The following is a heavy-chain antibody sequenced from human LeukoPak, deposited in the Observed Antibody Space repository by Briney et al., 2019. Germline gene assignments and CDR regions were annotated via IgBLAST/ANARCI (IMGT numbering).Heavy chain of an antibody. CDR2: IYASGST. J-gene: IGHJ4*02. D-gene: IGHD3-10*01. V-gene: IGHV4-4*07. CDR3: ARTSARGAQFGY. CDR1: GGSISNYY. Sequence: SETLSLTCTGSGGSISNYYWSWLRQPAGMGLEWIGRIYASGSTNYNPSLKSRVTMSVDTSNNQFSLNLSSVTAADTAVYYCARTSARGAQFGYWGQGTLVTVSS.